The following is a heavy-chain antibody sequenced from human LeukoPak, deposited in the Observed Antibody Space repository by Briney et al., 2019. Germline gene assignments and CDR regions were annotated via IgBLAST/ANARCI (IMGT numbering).Heavy chain of an antibody. J-gene: IGHJ6*03. CDR2: IYYSGST. Sequence: SETLSLACTVSGGSISSYYWSWIRQPPGKGLEWIGYIYYSGSTNYNPSLKSRVTISVDTSKNQFSLKLSSVTAADTAVYYCARVPRYYYYYYMDVWGKGTTVTVSS. CDR3: ARVPRYYYYYYMDV. V-gene: IGHV4-59*01. CDR1: GGSISSYY.